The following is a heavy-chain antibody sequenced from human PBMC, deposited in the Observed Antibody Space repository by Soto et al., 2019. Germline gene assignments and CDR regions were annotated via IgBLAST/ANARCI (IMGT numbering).Heavy chain of an antibody. V-gene: IGHV1-18*01. Sequence: QVQLVQSGAELKKPGASVKVSCKASGYTFTSYGISWVRQAPGQGLEWMGWISPYNGNTNYVQKLQGRVTMTTETATSTAYMELRSLRSDDTVVYYCARDIGYCSSTSCYEGDYWGQGTLVTVSS. CDR2: ISPYNGNT. CDR3: ARDIGYCSSTSCYEGDY. J-gene: IGHJ4*02. D-gene: IGHD2-2*01. CDR1: GYTFTSYG.